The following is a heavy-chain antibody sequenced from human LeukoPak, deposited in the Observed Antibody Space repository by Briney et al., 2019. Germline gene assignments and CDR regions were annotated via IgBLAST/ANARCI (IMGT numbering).Heavy chain of an antibody. J-gene: IGHJ4*02. V-gene: IGHV4-61*01. Sequence: PSETLSLTCTVSGGSISSGSYYWGWIRQPPGKGLEWIGCIYYSGSTNYNPSLKSRVTISVDTSKNQFSLKLSSVTAADTAVYYCARGRIWFGDQYYFDYWGQGTLVTVSS. CDR2: IYYSGST. CDR3: ARGRIWFGDQYYFDY. D-gene: IGHD3-10*01. CDR1: GGSISSGSYY.